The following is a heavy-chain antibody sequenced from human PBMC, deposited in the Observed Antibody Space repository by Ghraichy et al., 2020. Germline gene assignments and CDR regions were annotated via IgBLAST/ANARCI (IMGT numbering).Heavy chain of an antibody. CDR2: ISSSGSTI. CDR3: ARDGLHCSGGSCHLTNYRIYYYSMDV. Sequence: GESLNISCAASGFTFSDYYMSWIRQAPGKGLEWVSYISSSGSTIYYADSVKGRFTISRDNAKNSLYLQMNSLRAEDTAVYYCARDGLHCSGGSCHLTNYRIYYYSMDVWGQGTTVTVSS. CDR1: GFTFSDYY. D-gene: IGHD2-15*01. V-gene: IGHV3-11*01. J-gene: IGHJ6*02.